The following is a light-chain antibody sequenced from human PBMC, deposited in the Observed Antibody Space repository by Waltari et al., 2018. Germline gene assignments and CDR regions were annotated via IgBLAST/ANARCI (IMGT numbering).Light chain of an antibody. CDR2: EVS. J-gene: IGKJ2*01. CDR3: QQSSHIPYT. Sequence: DVQMTQSPSSLSASIADRVTIHDRASQNIRTRLIWYQQKPGRAPKVLIYEVSNLQSGVPSRFSGTGSGTDFTLTISSPQPEDSATYYCQQSSHIPYTFGQGTKLEIK. CDR1: QNIRTR. V-gene: IGKV1-39*01.